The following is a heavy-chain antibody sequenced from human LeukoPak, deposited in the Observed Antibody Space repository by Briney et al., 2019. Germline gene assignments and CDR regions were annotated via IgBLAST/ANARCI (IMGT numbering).Heavy chain of an antibody. CDR1: GFTFSSYA. CDR3: ARDLSNVPGQY. V-gene: IGHV3-30-3*01. CDR2: ISYDGCIK. D-gene: IGHD3-10*02. J-gene: IGHJ4*02. Sequence: GGSLRLSCAASGFTFSSYAMHWVRQAPGKGLEWVAVISYDGCIKYYADSVKGRFTISTDISKSTLSLQMNSLRPEDTALYYCARDLSNVPGQYWGQGTLVTVSS.